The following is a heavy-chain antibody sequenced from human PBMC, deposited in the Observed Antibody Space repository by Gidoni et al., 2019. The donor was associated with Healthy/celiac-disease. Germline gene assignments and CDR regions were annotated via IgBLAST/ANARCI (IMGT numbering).Heavy chain of an antibody. Sequence: QMQLQESGPGLVKPSQTLSLTCTVSGGSIRRGGYYWSWIRQHPGKGLEWIGYIYYSGSTYYNPSLKSRVTISVDTSKNQFSLKLSSVTAADTAVYYCARLRGHTAKWGFDYWGQGTLVTVSS. J-gene: IGHJ4*02. D-gene: IGHD5-18*01. CDR2: IYYSGST. CDR3: ARLRGHTAKWGFDY. V-gene: IGHV4-31*03. CDR1: GGSIRRGGYY.